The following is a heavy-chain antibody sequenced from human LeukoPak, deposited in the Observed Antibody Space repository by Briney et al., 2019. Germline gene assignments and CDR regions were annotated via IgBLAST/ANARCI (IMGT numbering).Heavy chain of an antibody. D-gene: IGHD4-17*01. V-gene: IGHV4-59*08. J-gene: IGHJ4*02. Sequence: PSETLSLTCTVSGGSLSSYYWSWIRQPPGKGLEWIGYIYYSGSTNYNPSLKSRVTISVDTSKNQFSLKLSSVTAADTAVYYCARQRGPYGDYFDYWGQGTLVTVSS. CDR2: IYYSGST. CDR1: GGSLSSYY. CDR3: ARQRGPYGDYFDY.